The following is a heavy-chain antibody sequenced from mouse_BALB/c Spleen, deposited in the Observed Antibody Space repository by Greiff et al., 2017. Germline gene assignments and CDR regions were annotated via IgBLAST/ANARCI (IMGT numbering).Heavy chain of an antibody. CDR3: ARWDYDGWFAY. Sequence: QVQLKESGAELARPGASVKLSCKASGYTFTSYWMQWVKQRPGQGLEWIGAIYPGDGDTRYTQKFKGKATLTADKSSSTAYMQLSSLASEDSAVYYCARWDYDGWFAYWGQGTLVTVSA. J-gene: IGHJ3*01. CDR1: GYTFTSYW. D-gene: IGHD2-4*01. V-gene: IGHV1-87*01. CDR2: IYPGDGDT.